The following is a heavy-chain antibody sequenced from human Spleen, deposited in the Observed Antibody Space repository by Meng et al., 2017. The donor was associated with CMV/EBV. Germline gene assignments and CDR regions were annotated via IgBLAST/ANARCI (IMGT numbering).Heavy chain of an antibody. Sequence: SGKVSCKTHGSTFPSYDISWVRQAPGKGLEWMGWISVRNGDTNFAQKFQGRVTLTTDTATKTAYMELRNLRSDDTAMYYCARGQGYYWGQGALVTVSS. CDR2: ISVRNGDT. CDR3: ARGQGYY. V-gene: IGHV1-18*01. CDR1: GSTFPSYD. D-gene: IGHD2-15*01. J-gene: IGHJ4*02.